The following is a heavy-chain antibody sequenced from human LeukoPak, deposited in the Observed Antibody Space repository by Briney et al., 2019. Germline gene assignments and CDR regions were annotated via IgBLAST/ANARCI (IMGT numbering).Heavy chain of an antibody. D-gene: IGHD3-22*01. CDR3: ARVVRYYYDSSGYASKYYFDN. Sequence: PSETLSFTCAVYGGSFSGYYWSWIRQPPGKGLEWIGEINHSGSTNYNPSLKSRVTISVDTSKNQFSLKLSSVTAADTAVYYCARVVRYYYDSSGYASKYYFDNWGQGTLVTVSS. CDR1: GGSFSGYY. CDR2: INHSGST. J-gene: IGHJ4*02. V-gene: IGHV4-34*01.